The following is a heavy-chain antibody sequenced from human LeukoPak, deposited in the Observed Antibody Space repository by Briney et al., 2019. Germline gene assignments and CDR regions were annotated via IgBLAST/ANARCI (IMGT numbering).Heavy chain of an antibody. D-gene: IGHD3-9*01. CDR3: AKDWHILTGRNCFDP. CDR1: GYTFNNYG. Sequence: GASVKVSCKASGYTFNNYGISWVRQAPGQGLEWMGWVTSYNGDTNYAQKFQGRVTMSTDTSTGTAYMELRSLRFDDTAIYYCAKDWHILTGRNCFDPWGQGTLVTVSS. J-gene: IGHJ5*02. V-gene: IGHV1-18*01. CDR2: VTSYNGDT.